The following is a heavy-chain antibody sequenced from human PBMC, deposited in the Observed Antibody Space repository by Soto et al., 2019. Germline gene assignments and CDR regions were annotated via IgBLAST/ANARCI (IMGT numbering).Heavy chain of an antibody. J-gene: IGHJ6*02. Sequence: QVQLVQSGAEVKKPGASVKVSCKASGYTFTTYALHWVRQAPGQRPEWMGWINPASGHTKYSKKFQDRVTITRDTSARLAYIDLSSLRSGATAVYSCGRSVLAATGETRHGAMDVWCQGSTVSVSS. V-gene: IGHV1-3*01. D-gene: IGHD1-26*01. CDR3: GRSVLAATGETRHGAMDV. CDR2: INPASGHT. CDR1: GYTFTTYA.